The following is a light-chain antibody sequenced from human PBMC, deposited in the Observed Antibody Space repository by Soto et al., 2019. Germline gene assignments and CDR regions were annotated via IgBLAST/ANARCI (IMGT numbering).Light chain of an antibody. Sequence: QSALTQPASVSGSPGQXXTISCTGTSSDVGAYNYVSWYQQHPGKAPKLIISEVSNRPSGVSNRFSGSKSGNTASLTISGLQAEDEADYYCSSHTSSSTVVFGGGTKLTVL. CDR2: EVS. J-gene: IGLJ2*01. CDR3: SSHTSSSTVV. V-gene: IGLV2-14*01. CDR1: SSDVGAYNY.